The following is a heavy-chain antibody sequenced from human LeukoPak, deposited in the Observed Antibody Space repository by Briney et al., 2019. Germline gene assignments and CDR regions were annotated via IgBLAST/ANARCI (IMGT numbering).Heavy chain of an antibody. CDR1: GYSISSGYY. Sequence: PSETLSLTCAVSGYSISSGYYWGWIRQPPGKGLEWIGSVYHSGSTYYNPSLKSRVTISVDTSKNQFSLKLSSVTAADTAVYYCVRHVEITMIVVGRGVFDYWGQGTLVTVSS. V-gene: IGHV4-38-2*01. CDR2: VYHSGST. D-gene: IGHD3-22*01. J-gene: IGHJ4*02. CDR3: VRHVEITMIVVGRGVFDY.